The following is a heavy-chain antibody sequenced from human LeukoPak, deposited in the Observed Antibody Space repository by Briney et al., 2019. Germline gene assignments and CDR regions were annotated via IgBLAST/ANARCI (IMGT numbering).Heavy chain of an antibody. Sequence: GGSLRLSCAASGFTFSSYSMNWVRQAPGKGLEWVSSITSISSSIYYADSVKGRFTISRDNAKNSLYLQMNSLRAEDTAVYYCARDPSGSYKPDRDAFDIWGQGTMVTVSS. D-gene: IGHD1-26*01. CDR1: GFTFSSYS. J-gene: IGHJ3*02. CDR2: ITSISSSI. CDR3: ARDPSGSYKPDRDAFDI. V-gene: IGHV3-21*01.